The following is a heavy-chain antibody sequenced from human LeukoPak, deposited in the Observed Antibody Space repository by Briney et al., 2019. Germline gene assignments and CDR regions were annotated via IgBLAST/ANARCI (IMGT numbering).Heavy chain of an antibody. D-gene: IGHD2-15*01. Sequence: PSETLSLTCTVSGGSISSGGYYWSWIRQHPGKGLEWIGYIYYSGSTNYNPSLKSRVTISVDTSKNQLSLKLSSVTAADTAVYYCARGSCSGGSCYPTYGMDVWGQGTTVTVSS. CDR2: IYYSGST. V-gene: IGHV4-61*08. CDR3: ARGSCSGGSCYPTYGMDV. J-gene: IGHJ6*02. CDR1: GGSISSGGYY.